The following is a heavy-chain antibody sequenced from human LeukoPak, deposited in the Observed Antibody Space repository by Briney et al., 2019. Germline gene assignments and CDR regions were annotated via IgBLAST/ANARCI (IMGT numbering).Heavy chain of an antibody. CDR2: IYHSGST. CDR3: AKSNPGYSSGWYVGWFDY. CDR1: GGSISSSNW. J-gene: IGHJ4*02. Sequence: SGTLSLTCAVSGGSISSSNWWSWVRQPPGQGLEWIGEIYHSGSTNYNPSLKSRVTISVDTSKNQFSLKLSSVTAADTAVYYCAKSNPGYSSGWYVGWFDYWGQGTLVTVSS. D-gene: IGHD6-19*01. V-gene: IGHV4-4*02.